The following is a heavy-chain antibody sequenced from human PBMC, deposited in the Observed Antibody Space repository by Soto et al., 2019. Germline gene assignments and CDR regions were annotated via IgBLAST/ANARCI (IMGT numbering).Heavy chain of an antibody. CDR1: GGTFSSYA. D-gene: IGHD3-10*01. J-gene: IGHJ4*02. CDR2: TIPIFGTA. CDR3: ASGEVGSGSYYVDY. Sequence: QVQLVQSGAEVKKPGSSVKVSCKASGGTFSSYAISWVRQAPGQGLEWMGGTIPIFGTANYAQKFQGRVTITADESTSTAYMELSSLRSEDTAVYYCASGEVGSGSYYVDYWGQGTLVTVSS. V-gene: IGHV1-69*01.